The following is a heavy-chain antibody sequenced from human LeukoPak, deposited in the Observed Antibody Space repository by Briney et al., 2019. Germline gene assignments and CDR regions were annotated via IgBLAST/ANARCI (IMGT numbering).Heavy chain of an antibody. Sequence: GGSLRLSCAAAGFTFSKYWMLWGRQAPRKGLQSFSRINTDGTVTTYADSVKGRFTVSRDNADNTMFLQMNSVRDEDTAVYYCATKQWLAPPPDSWGQGTPVTVSS. CDR1: GFTFSKYW. CDR3: ATKQWLAPPPDS. V-gene: IGHV3-74*01. CDR2: INTDGTVT. J-gene: IGHJ4*02. D-gene: IGHD6-19*01.